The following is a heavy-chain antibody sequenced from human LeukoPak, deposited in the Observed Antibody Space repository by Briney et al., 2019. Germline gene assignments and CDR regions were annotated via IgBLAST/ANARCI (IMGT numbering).Heavy chain of an antibody. Sequence: SETLSLTCTVSGGSISSSSYYWVWIRQPPGKGLEWIGTVYFSGSTYYNPSLKSRVTISLDTSKNQFSLKLSSVTAADTAIYYCARDLYFPDTSGYKDYWGQGTLVTVSS. CDR3: ARDLYFPDTSGYKDY. D-gene: IGHD3-22*01. CDR2: VYFSGST. J-gene: IGHJ4*02. CDR1: GGSISSSSYY. V-gene: IGHV4-39*07.